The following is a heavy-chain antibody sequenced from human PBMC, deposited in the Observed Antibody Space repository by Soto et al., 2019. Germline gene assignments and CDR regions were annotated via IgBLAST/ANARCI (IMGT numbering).Heavy chain of an antibody. Sequence: QVQLVEFGGGVVQPERSLRLSCAASRFTFSNYAMHWVRQAPGKGLQWVALISFDGSTKYYADSVKGRFTISRDNSKNTLYLQMNSLRAEDTAVYYCARSPGYCSTTRCYGRDFAMDVWGQGTTVTVSS. J-gene: IGHJ6*02. CDR3: ARSPGYCSTTRCYGRDFAMDV. V-gene: IGHV3-30-3*01. D-gene: IGHD2-2*01. CDR2: ISFDGSTK. CDR1: RFTFSNYA.